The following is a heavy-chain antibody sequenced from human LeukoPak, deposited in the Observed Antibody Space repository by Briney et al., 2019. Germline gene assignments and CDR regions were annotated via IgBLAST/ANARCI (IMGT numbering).Heavy chain of an antibody. CDR3: AKDRLSRHSGTRPDY. CDR1: GFTFSNYG. J-gene: IGHJ4*02. Sequence: GGSLRLSCAASGFTFSNYGMHWVRQAPGKGLEWVAVISFDGNDKYYADSVRGRFTISRDTSKNTLYVQLNSLRAEDTAVYYCAKDRLSRHSGTRPDYWGQGTLVTVSS. CDR2: ISFDGNDK. V-gene: IGHV3-30*18. D-gene: IGHD1-26*01.